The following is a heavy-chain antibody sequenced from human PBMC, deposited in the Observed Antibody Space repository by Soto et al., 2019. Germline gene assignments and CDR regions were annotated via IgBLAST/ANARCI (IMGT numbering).Heavy chain of an antibody. CDR1: GGSISSGGYY. D-gene: IGHD3-10*01. Sequence: SETLSLTCTVSGGSISSGGYYWSWIRQHPGKGLEWIGYIYYSGSTYYNPSLKSRVTISVDTSKNQFSLKLSSVTAADTAVYYCARDLMVRGVIYWFDPWGQGTLVTVSS. CDR2: IYYSGST. J-gene: IGHJ5*02. V-gene: IGHV4-31*03. CDR3: ARDLMVRGVIYWFDP.